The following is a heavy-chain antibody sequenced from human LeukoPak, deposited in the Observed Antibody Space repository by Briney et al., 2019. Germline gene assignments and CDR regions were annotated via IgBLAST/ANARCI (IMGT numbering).Heavy chain of an antibody. D-gene: IGHD3-22*01. Sequence: SVKASCKASGGTFGNFAITWVRQAPGQGLEWMGRIIPILDITNYAQNFQGRVTITADKYTSTAYMELSSLRSEDTAVYYCSKNNYYYDRSGSRDAFDIWGQGTMVTVSS. CDR3: SKNNYYYDRSGSRDAFDI. CDR2: IIPILDIT. V-gene: IGHV1-69*04. J-gene: IGHJ3*02. CDR1: GGTFGNFA.